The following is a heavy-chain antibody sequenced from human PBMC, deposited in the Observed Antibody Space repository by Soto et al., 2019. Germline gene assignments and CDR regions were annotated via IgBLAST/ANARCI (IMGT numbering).Heavy chain of an antibody. CDR1: GGTFSSYA. CDR3: ARGILTGYYNPRDYYYGMDV. J-gene: IGHJ6*02. Sequence: SVKVSCKASGGTFSSYAISWVRQAPGQGLEWMGGIIPIFGTANYAQKFQGRVTITADESTSTAYMELSSLRSEDTAVYYCARGILTGYYNPRDYYYGMDVWGQGTTVTVSS. CDR2: IIPIFGTA. D-gene: IGHD3-9*01. V-gene: IGHV1-69*13.